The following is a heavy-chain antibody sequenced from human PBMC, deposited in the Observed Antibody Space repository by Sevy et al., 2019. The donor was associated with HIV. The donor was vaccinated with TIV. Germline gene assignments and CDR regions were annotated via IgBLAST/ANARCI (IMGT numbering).Heavy chain of an antibody. Sequence: WGSLRLSCTASGFSFSGYAMHWVRQAPGKGLEWVVGISDDGSRKYYVDSVKDRFTISRDNSENTLYLEMNSLRSEDTAIYYCARDRWRFLEWLRVAFDIWGQGTMVTVSS. CDR3: ARDRWRFLEWLRVAFDI. CDR2: ISDDGSRK. CDR1: GFSFSGYA. V-gene: IGHV3-30-3*01. D-gene: IGHD3-3*01. J-gene: IGHJ3*02.